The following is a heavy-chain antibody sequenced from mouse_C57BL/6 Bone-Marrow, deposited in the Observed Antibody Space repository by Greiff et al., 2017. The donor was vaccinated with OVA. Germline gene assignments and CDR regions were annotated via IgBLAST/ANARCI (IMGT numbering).Heavy chain of an antibody. CDR1: GYTFSSYW. Sequence: VQLQESGAGLVMPGASVKLSCKASGYTFSSYWMPWVKQRPGQGLEWIGEIDPDDSYTYYNQKLKGKSTLTVDKASSTAYMQLSSLTSEDSAVDYCARGDYSNVALGYWGQGTPVTVST. D-gene: IGHD2-5*01. V-gene: IGHV1-69*01. CDR3: ARGDYSNVALGY. J-gene: IGHJ4*01. CDR2: IDPDDSYT.